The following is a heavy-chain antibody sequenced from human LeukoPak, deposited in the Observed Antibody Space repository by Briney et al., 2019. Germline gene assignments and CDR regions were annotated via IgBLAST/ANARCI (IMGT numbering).Heavy chain of an antibody. CDR3: ARAPNYDFWSGYLDY. D-gene: IGHD3-3*01. J-gene: IGHJ4*02. CDR1: SASITSSPYF. CDR2: ISYSGST. Sequence: SETLSLTCTVSSASITSSPYFWGWIRQSPGKGLEWIGSISYSGSTYYNPSLKSRVIISVDTSKNHFSLKLSSVTAADTAVYYCARAPNYDFWSGYLDYWGQGTLVTVSS. V-gene: IGHV4-39*02.